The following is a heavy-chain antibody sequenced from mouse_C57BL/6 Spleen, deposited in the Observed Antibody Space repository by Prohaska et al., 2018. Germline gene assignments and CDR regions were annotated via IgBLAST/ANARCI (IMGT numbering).Heavy chain of an antibody. CDR3: ARHPTSHDGYYKGFAY. CDR1: GYTFTSSW. Sequence: QVQLQQPGAELVKPAASVTLSCQASGYTFTSSWMPWVKQMPGQGLECIGMIHPHRGSTNYNENFKSKPTLTVDKSSSTAYMQLSSLTSEDSAVYYCARHPTSHDGYYKGFAYWGQGTLVTVSA. D-gene: IGHD2-3*01. CDR2: IHPHRGST. J-gene: IGHJ3*01. V-gene: IGHV1-64*01.